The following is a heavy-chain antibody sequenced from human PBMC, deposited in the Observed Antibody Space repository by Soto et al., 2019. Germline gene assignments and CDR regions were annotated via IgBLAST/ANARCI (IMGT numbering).Heavy chain of an antibody. Sequence: PSETLSLTCTVSGDSISRGGYYWSWIRQPPGKGLEWIGTIYYAGGTYYNPSLQSRVTISVDTSKNQFSLNLASLTAADTAMYYCARHLNGPPHNSFDPWGQGILVTVSS. CDR1: GDSISRGGYY. CDR3: ARHLNGPPHNSFDP. J-gene: IGHJ5*02. D-gene: IGHD2-8*01. V-gene: IGHV4-39*01. CDR2: IYYAGGT.